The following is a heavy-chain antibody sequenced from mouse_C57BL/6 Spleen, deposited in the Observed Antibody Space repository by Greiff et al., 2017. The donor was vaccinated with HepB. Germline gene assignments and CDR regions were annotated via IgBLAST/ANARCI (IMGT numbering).Heavy chain of an antibody. CDR1: GYTFTSYW. CDR3: ATMV. J-gene: IGHJ4*01. D-gene: IGHD1-1*02. Sequence: VQLQQPGAELVKPGASVKLSCKASGYTFTSYWMQWVKQRPGQGLEWIGEIDPSDSYTNYNQKFKGKATLTVDTSSSTAYMQLSCLTSEDSAVYYCATMVWGQGTSVTVSS. CDR2: IDPSDSYT. V-gene: IGHV1-50*01.